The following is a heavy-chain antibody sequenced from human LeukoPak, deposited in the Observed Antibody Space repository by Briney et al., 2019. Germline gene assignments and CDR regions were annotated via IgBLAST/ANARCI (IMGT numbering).Heavy chain of an antibody. D-gene: IGHD2-21*01. V-gene: IGHV3-21*01. CDR3: ATLGCAGENCPRAGRALGGY. CDR1: GLTLSYYI. J-gene: IGHJ4*02. Sequence: GESLSLSCTVSGLTLSYYIIHWVRPPPGKGLEWVYRISRGGTFVYCAGSVTGRFTISRDNAGKFLYLQMESLRADDTAIYYCATLGCAGENCPRAGRALGGYWGQGTLVTVSS. CDR2: ISRGGTFV.